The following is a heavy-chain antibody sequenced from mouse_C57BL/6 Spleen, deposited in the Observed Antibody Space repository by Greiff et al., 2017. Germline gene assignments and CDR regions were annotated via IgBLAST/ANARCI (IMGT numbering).Heavy chain of an antibody. CDR3: TREPPSWYFDV. CDR2: IDPETGGT. CDR1: GYTFTDYE. J-gene: IGHJ1*03. Sequence: QVQLQQSGAELVRPGASVTLSCKASGYTFTDYEMHWVKQTPVHGLEWIGAIDPETGGTAYNQKFKGKAILTADKSSSTAYMELRSLTSEDSAVYYCTREPPSWYFDVWGTGTTVTVSS. V-gene: IGHV1-15*01.